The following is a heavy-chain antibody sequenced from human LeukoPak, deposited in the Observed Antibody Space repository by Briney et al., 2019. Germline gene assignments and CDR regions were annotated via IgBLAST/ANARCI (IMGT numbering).Heavy chain of an antibody. CDR2: IWHDGTNE. CDR1: GXTFRSNG. CDR3: VRDLYCSGSTCYRAFDI. Sequence: PGGSLRLSCVASGXTFRSNGIHWVRQAPGKGLEWVAYIWHDGTNEHYADSVKGRFTISIDNSDNTAHLQMNSLRAEDTALYYCVRDLYCSGSTCYRAFDIWGQGTMVTVSS. J-gene: IGHJ3*02. D-gene: IGHD2-15*01. V-gene: IGHV3-33*01.